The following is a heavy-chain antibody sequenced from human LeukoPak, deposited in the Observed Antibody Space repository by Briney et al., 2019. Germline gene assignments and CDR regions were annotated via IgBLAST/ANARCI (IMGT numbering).Heavy chain of an antibody. CDR3: ARDKDWYLDY. J-gene: IGHJ4*02. D-gene: IGHD3/OR15-3a*01. CDR2: DGSNT. CDR1: GFTFRTSG. V-gene: IGHV3-33*01. Sequence: PGGSLRLSCAASGFTFRTSGMYWVRQAPGKGLEWVAIDGSNTYYTDSVEGRFTISRDNSKNTLYLQMNSLSGEDTAVYYCARDKDWYLDYWGQGTLVTVSS.